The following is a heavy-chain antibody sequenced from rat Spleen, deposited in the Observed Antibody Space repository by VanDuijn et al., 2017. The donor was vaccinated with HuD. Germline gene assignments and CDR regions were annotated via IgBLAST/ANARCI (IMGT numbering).Heavy chain of an antibody. CDR2: ISSGGST. J-gene: IGHJ2*01. CDR1: GFSLTSYG. D-gene: IGHD1-1*01. Sequence: QVQLKESGPDLVQPSQTLSLTCTVSGFSLTSYGVSWVRQPPGKGLEWIAAISSGGSTYYNSVLKSRLSIGRDTSKSQVFLKMNSLQTEDTAMYFCARSDYYYSGGPYYFDYWGQGVMVTVSS. CDR3: ARSDYYYSGGPYYFDY. V-gene: IGHV2S8*01.